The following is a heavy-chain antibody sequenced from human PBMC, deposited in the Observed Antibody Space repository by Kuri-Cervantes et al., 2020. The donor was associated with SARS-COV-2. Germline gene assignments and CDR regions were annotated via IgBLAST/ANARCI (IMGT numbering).Heavy chain of an antibody. CDR2: IYYSGST. CDR1: GGSISSSSYY. D-gene: IGHD1-26*01. V-gene: IGHV4-39*07. Sequence: SETLSLTCTVSGGSISSSSYYWGWIRQPPGKGLEWIGSIYYSGSTYYNPSLKSRVTISVDTSKNQFSLKLSSVTAADTAVYYCARGWGYSGSYQNWFDPWGQGTLVTVSS. J-gene: IGHJ5*02. CDR3: ARGWGYSGSYQNWFDP.